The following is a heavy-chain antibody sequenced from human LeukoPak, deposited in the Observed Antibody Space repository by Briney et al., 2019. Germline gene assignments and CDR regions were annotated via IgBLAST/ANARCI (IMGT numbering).Heavy chain of an antibody. CDR3: ARDLRYCSSTSCYAALGY. CDR1: GFTFSSYG. CDR2: IWYDGSNK. V-gene: IGHV3-33*01. J-gene: IGHJ4*02. D-gene: IGHD2-2*01. Sequence: GSLRLSCAASGFTFSSYGMHWVRQAPGKGLEWVAVIWYDGSNKYYADSVKGRFTISRDNSKNTLYLQMNSLRAEDTAVYYCARDLRYCSSTSCYAALGYWGQGTLVTVSS.